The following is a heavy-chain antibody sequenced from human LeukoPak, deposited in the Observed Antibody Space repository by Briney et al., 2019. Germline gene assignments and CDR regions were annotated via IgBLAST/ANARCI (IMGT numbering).Heavy chain of an antibody. CDR3: ARSLGEAGTFDY. V-gene: IGHV1-69*13. Sequence: SVKVSCKASGGTFSSYAISWVRQAPGQGLEWMGGIIPIFGTANYAQKFQGRVTITADESTSTADMELSSLRSEDTAVYYCARSLGEAGTFDYWGQGTLVTVSS. D-gene: IGHD6-19*01. J-gene: IGHJ4*02. CDR1: GGTFSSYA. CDR2: IIPIFGTA.